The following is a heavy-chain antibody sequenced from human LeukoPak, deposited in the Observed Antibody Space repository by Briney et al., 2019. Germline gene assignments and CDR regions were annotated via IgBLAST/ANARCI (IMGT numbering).Heavy chain of an antibody. J-gene: IGHJ4*02. D-gene: IGHD2-2*01. CDR2: ISAYNGNT. CDR1: GYTFTSYG. V-gene: IGHV1-18*01. Sequence: ASVKVSRKASGYTFTSYGIIWVRQAPGQGLEWMGWISAYNGNTNYAQKLQGRVTMTTDTSTSTAYMELRRLRSDDTAVYYCARDSPGQPADYWGQGTLVTVSS. CDR3: ARDSPGQPADY.